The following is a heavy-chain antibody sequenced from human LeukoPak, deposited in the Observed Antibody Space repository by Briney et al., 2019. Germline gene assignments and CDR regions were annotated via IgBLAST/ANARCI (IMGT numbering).Heavy chain of an antibody. V-gene: IGHV3-66*02. J-gene: IGHJ6*02. CDR1: GFTVSSNY. Sequence: GGSLRLSCAASGFTVSSNYMSWVRQAPGKGLEWVSVIYSGGSTYYADPVKGRFTISRDNSKNTLYLQMNSLRAEDTAVYYCARDPVGATTNYYYGMDVWGQGTTVTVSS. CDR2: IYSGGST. CDR3: ARDPVGATTNYYYGMDV. D-gene: IGHD1-26*01.